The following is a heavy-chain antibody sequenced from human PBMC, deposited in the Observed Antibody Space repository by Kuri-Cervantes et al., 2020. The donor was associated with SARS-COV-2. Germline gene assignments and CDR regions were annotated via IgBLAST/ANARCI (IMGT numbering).Heavy chain of an antibody. CDR3: AREGYCSGGSCFDY. J-gene: IGHJ4*02. D-gene: IGHD2-15*01. V-gene: IGHV4-59*01. CDR2: IYYSGST. CDR1: GGSISSYY. Sequence: ESLKISCTVSGGSISSYYWSWIRQPPGKGLEWIGYIYYSGSTNYNPSLKSRVTTSVDTSKNQFSLKLSSVTAAGTAVYYCAREGYCSGGSCFDYWGQGTLVTVSS.